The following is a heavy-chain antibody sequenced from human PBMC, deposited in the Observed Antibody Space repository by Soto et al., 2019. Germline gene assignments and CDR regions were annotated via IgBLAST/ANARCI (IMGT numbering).Heavy chain of an antibody. CDR3: ARDYWGSGRRFDS. J-gene: IGHJ4*02. CDR1: GGSVNSGSYY. CDR2: IYYSGTT. Sequence: TSETLSLTCTVSGGSVNSGSYYWSWTRQPPGKGLEWIGHIYYSGTTKYNPSLKNRVTMSVDTSNNQFSLRVNSVTVADTAIYFCARDYWGSGRRFDSWGQGTLVTVSS. V-gene: IGHV4-61*01. D-gene: IGHD6-25*01.